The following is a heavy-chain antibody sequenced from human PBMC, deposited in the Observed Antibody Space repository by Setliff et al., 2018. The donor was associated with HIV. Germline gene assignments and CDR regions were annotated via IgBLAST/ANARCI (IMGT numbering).Heavy chain of an antibody. Sequence: PSETLSLTCTVPGGSINRSNYYWGWIRQPPGKGLEWIGEINHSGSTNYNPSLKSRVTISVDTSKNQFSLKLSSVTAADTAVYYCARHSPSDYWGQGTLVTVSS. J-gene: IGHJ4*02. CDR2: INHSGST. V-gene: IGHV4-39*01. CDR1: GGSINRSNYY. CDR3: ARHSPSDY.